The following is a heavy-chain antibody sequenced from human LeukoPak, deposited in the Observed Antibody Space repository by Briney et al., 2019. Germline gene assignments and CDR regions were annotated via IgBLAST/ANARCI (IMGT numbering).Heavy chain of an antibody. CDR1: GGSISSYY. J-gene: IGHJ6*02. V-gene: IGHV4-59*01. CDR3: ARDQGYGMDV. CDR2: IYYSGST. Sequence: SETLSLTCTVSGGSISSYYWSWIRQPPGKGLEWIGYIYYSGSTNYNPSLKSRVTISVDTSKNQFSLNLSSVTAADTAVYYCARDQGYGMDVWGQGTTVTVSS.